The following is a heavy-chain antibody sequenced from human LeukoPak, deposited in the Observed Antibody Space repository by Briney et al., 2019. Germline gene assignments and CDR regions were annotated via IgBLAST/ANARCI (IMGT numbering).Heavy chain of an antibody. CDR2: INQRRNT. CDR1: GESFSGYS. CDR3: AKHRFGEPRFDN. J-gene: IGHJ4*02. D-gene: IGHD3-10*01. V-gene: IGHV4-34*01. Sequence: SETLSLTCVVYGESFSGYSWSWIRQPPGKGLEWIGEINQRRNTNYNPSLKSRVTISIDTSKNQFSLKLSSVTAADTAVYYCAKHRFGEPRFDNWGQGSLVSVSS.